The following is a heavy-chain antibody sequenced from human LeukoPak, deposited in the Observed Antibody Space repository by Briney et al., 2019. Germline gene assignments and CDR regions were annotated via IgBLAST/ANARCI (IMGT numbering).Heavy chain of an antibody. D-gene: IGHD5-12*01. V-gene: IGHV1-2*02. CDR2: INPNSGGT. CDR3: ARGTHPQKYSGYVRGSVGDY. Sequence: ASVKVSCKASGYTFTGYYMHWVRQAPGQGLEWMGWINPNSGGTNYAQKFQGRVTMTRDTSISTAYMGLSRLRSDDTAVYYCARGTHPQKYSGYVRGSVGDYWGQGTLVTVSS. J-gene: IGHJ4*02. CDR1: GYTFTGYY.